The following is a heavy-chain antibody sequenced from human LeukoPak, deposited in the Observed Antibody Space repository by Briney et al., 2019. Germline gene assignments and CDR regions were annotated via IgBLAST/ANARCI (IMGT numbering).Heavy chain of an antibody. D-gene: IGHD3-16*02. CDR1: GGTFSSYA. CDR3: ARGDYDYVWGSYRYHDY. CDR2: IIPIFGTA. V-gene: IGHV1-69*06. J-gene: IGHJ4*02. Sequence: SVKVSCKASGGTFSSYAISWVRQAPGQGLEWMGGIIPIFGTANYAQKFQGRVTITADKSTSTAYMELSSLRSEDTAVYYCARGDYDYVWGSYRYHDYWGQGTLVTVSS.